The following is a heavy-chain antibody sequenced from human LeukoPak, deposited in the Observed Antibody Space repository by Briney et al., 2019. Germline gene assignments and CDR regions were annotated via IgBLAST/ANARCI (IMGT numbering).Heavy chain of an antibody. Sequence: PGGSLRLSCAASRFTFSDYNMNWLSQAPGKGLEWVAVIFYDGSNKYYADSVKGRVTVSRDNSKNTLYLQVNSLRVEDTAVYYCAKVRWDNSGWYYSDSWGQGTLVTVSS. D-gene: IGHD6-19*01. V-gene: IGHV3-30*18. CDR2: IFYDGSNK. CDR3: AKVRWDNSGWYYSDS. CDR1: RFTFSDYN. J-gene: IGHJ4*02.